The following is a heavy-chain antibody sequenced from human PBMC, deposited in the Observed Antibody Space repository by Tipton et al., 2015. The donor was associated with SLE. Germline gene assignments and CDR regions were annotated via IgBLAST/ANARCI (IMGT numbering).Heavy chain of an antibody. V-gene: IGHV3-69-1*02. CDR3: TSIRGYYYMDV. Sequence: GSLRLSCAVSGIPVSGNYFTWVRQAPGKGLEWVSLITWDGYSYFAESVKGRFTISRDNAKDSLYLQMNSLRAEDTAVYYCTSIRGYYYMDVWGKGTTVIVSS. D-gene: IGHD3-22*01. CDR1: GIPVSGNY. CDR2: ITWDGYS. J-gene: IGHJ6*03.